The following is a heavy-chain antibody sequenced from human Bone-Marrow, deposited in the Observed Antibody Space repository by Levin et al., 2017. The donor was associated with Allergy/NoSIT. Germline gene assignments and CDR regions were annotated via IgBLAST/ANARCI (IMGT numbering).Heavy chain of an antibody. J-gene: IGHJ4*02. CDR1: GFTFSNFW. V-gene: IGHV3-7*01. CDR3: ARSSTYLPY. Sequence: GGSLRLSCAASGFTFSNFWMTWVRQAPGKGLEWVANIKQDGSEKNYVDSVKGRFTISRDNAKNSLYLQMSSLRAEDTAVYYCARSSTYLPYWGQGSLVTVSS. CDR2: IKQDGSEK. D-gene: IGHD2/OR15-2a*01.